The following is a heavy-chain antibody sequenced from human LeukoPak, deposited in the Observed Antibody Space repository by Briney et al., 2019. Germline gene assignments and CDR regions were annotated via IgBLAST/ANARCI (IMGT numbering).Heavy chain of an antibody. CDR1: GFTFSSYW. CDR2: IKQEGSEK. Sequence: GGSLRLSCAASGFTFSSYWMSWVRQAPGKGLEWVANIKQEGSEKNYVDSVKGRFTISRDNAKNSLYLQMNSLKVEDTAIYYCARDNWVDCWGQGTLVTVSS. V-gene: IGHV3-7*03. J-gene: IGHJ5*01. CDR3: ARDNWVDC.